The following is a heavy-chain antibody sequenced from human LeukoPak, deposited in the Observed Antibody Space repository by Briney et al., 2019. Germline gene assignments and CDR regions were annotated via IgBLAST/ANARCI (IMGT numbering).Heavy chain of an antibody. Sequence: GGSLRLSCAASGFTFTSYTMSWVRQAPGKGLEWVSSITNSGAHTYYTDSLKGRFTISRDNANNSLYLQMNSLSAEDTAIYYCARQPQVAHFDYWGQGTPVSVSS. CDR2: ITNSGAHT. D-gene: IGHD2-15*01. CDR3: ARQPQVAHFDY. V-gene: IGHV3-21*01. CDR1: GFTFTSYT. J-gene: IGHJ4*02.